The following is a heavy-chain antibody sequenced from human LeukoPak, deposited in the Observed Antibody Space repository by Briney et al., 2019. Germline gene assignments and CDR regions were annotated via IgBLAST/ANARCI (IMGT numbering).Heavy chain of an antibody. CDR1: GGSFSGYY. CDR2: INHSGST. Sequence: PSETLSLTCAVYGGSFSGYYWSWIRQPPGKGLEWIGEINHSGSTNYNPSLKSRVTISVDTSKDQFSLKLSSVTAADTAVYYCARGTAVAVALYNWFDPWGQGTLDTVSS. V-gene: IGHV4-34*01. J-gene: IGHJ5*02. CDR3: ARGTAVAVALYNWFDP. D-gene: IGHD6-19*01.